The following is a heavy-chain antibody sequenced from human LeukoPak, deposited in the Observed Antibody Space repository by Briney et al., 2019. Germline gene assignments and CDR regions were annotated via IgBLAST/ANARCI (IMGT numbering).Heavy chain of an antibody. CDR1: GGSISSYY. CDR2: IYYSGST. V-gene: IGHV4-59*01. J-gene: IGHJ4*02. Sequence: PSETLSLTCSVSGGSISSYYWSWLRQPPGKGLEWIGYIYYSGSTNYNPSLKSRVTISVDTSKNQFSLKLRSVTAADTAVYYCARGGYESSGYYHDSWGQGTLVTVSS. CDR3: ARGGYESSGYYHDS. D-gene: IGHD3-22*01.